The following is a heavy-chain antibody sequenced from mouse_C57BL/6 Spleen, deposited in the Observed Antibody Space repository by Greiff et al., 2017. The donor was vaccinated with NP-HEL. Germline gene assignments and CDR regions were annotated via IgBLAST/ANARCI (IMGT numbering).Heavy chain of an antibody. Sequence: QVQLQQPGAELVKPGASVKLSCKASGYTFTSYWMQWVKQRPGQGLEWIGEIDPSDSYTNYNQKFKGKATLTVDTSSSTAYMQLSSLTSEDSAVYYCAVVATRDYAMDYWGQGTSVTVSS. J-gene: IGHJ4*01. CDR2: IDPSDSYT. D-gene: IGHD1-1*01. CDR3: AVVATRDYAMDY. CDR1: GYTFTSYW. V-gene: IGHV1-50*01.